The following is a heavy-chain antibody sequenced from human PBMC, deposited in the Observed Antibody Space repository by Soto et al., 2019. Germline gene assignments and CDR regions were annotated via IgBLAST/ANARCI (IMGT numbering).Heavy chain of an antibody. CDR1: GYSFPNYW. J-gene: IGHJ4*02. V-gene: IGHV5-51*01. CDR3: QRMYRAESSSIYY. Sequence: PGESLKISCKGSGYSFPNYWIAWVRQMPGKGLEWIGIIYPDDSDTRYGPSFQGRVTISVDKSIDTAYLQWSSLKASDTAMYYCQRMYRAESSSIYYWGQGTRVTVSS. D-gene: IGHD6-13*01. CDR2: IYPDDSDT.